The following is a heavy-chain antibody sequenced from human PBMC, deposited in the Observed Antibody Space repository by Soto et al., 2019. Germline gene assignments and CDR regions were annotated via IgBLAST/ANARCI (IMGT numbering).Heavy chain of an antibody. D-gene: IGHD3-9*01. CDR3: AKGREFDILTGYPLNYYYGMDV. CDR1: GFTFSIYG. Sequence: GSLRLSCAASGFTFSIYGMHWVRQAPGKGLEWVAVISYDGSNKYYADSVKGRFTISRDNTLYLQMNSLRAEDTAVYYCAKGREFDILTGYPLNYYYGMDVWGQGTTVTVSS. J-gene: IGHJ6*02. V-gene: IGHV3-30*18. CDR2: ISYDGSNK.